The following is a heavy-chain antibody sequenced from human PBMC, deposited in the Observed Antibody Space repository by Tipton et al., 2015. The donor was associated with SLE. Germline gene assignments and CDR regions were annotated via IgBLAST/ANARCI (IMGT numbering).Heavy chain of an antibody. CDR3: ARHYDSLTPFDY. J-gene: IGHJ4*02. CDR2: IYTSGST. V-gene: IGHV4-61*02. D-gene: IGHD3-22*01. CDR1: GGSISSGTYY. Sequence: TLSLTCTVSGGSISSGTYYWTWIRQPAGKGLEWIGRIYTSGSTNYNPSLKSRVTISKDTSKNQFSLRLSSVTAADTAVYYCARHYDSLTPFDYWGQGTLVTVSS.